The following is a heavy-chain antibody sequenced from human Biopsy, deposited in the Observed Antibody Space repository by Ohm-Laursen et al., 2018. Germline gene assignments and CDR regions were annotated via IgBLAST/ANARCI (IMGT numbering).Heavy chain of an antibody. CDR3: ARVGSGWAPFDK. CDR2: IFKDGNT. D-gene: IGHD6-19*01. J-gene: IGHJ4*02. Sequence: TLTLTYSFSGFSLTNGGLSVGWIRQSPGKTLEWLGNIFKDGNTHYNPSLRSRLIISIDTSKNQFSLMMTSVSGADTAVYFCARVGSGWAPFDKWGPGTLVTVSS. CDR1: GFSLTNGGL. V-gene: IGHV4-38-2*02.